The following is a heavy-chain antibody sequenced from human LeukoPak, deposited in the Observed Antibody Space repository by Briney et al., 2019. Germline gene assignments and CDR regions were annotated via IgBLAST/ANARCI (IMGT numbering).Heavy chain of an antibody. V-gene: IGHV3-23*01. J-gene: IGHJ3*02. Sequence: GGSLRLSCAASGFTFSSSAMSSVRQAPGKGLEWVSAISGSGGSTYYADSVKGRFTISRDNSKNTLYLQMNSLRAEDTAVYYCAKDFNRMDAFDIWGQGTMVTVSS. CDR2: ISGSGGST. CDR3: AKDFNRMDAFDI. CDR1: GFTFSSSA.